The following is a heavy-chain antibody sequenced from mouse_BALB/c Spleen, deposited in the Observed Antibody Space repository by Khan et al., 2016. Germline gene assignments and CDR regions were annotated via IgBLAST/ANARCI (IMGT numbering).Heavy chain of an antibody. D-gene: IGHD1-1*01. CDR3: ARPDYGSSRGFAY. J-gene: IGHJ3*01. CDR1: GYTFTNYG. V-gene: IGHV9-3-1*01. CDR2: INTYTGEP. Sequence: QIQLVQSGPELKKPGETVRISCKASGYTFTNYGMNWVKQAPGKGLKWMGWINTYTGEPTYADAFKGRFAFSLETSASTAYLQINNLKNEDTATYLCARPDYGSSRGFAYWGQGTLVSVSA.